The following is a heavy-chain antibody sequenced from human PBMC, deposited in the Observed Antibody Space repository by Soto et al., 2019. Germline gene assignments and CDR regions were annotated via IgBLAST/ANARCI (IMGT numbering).Heavy chain of an antibody. CDR3: TGARGYSYGYEF. Sequence: SETLSLTCGVVSGSFSRYYWSWIRQPPGKGLEWIGEVNHSGSTNHNPSLKSRTTISVDTSKNQVSLKLSSVTAADTAVYYCTGARGYSYGYEFWGQGTLVTVSS. D-gene: IGHD5-18*01. V-gene: IGHV4-34*04. CDR2: VNHSGST. CDR1: SGSFSRYY. J-gene: IGHJ4*02.